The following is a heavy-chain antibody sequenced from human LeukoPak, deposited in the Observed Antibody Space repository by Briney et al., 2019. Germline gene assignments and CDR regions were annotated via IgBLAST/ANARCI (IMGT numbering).Heavy chain of an antibody. V-gene: IGHV4-59*01. D-gene: IGHD3-9*01. CDR1: GGSLSRYY. CDR3: ARGGAYYDILTGYSYNWFDP. Sequence: PSETLSLTCTVSGGSLSRYYGSWIRQPPGEGREWIGYIYYSGGTNYNPSLKSRVTISVDTSKHQFSLKLRSVTAADTAVYYCARGGAYYDILTGYSYNWFDPWGQGTLVTVSS. CDR2: IYYSGGT. J-gene: IGHJ5*02.